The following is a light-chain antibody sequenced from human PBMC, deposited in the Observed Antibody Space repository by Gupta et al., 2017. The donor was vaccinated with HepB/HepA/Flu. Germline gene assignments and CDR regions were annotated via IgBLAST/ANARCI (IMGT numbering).Light chain of an antibody. CDR2: EAS. V-gene: IGKV3-15*01. Sequence: ILMTQSPDTLYLSPGATATLSCRASQSIKNNLAWYQQRPGQPPRVLIYEASTRAIGVPVRFSGSWSGTEFTLTITSLQPEDFTLYFYQQYNSWPRSSFGPGTKLEIK. CDR1: QSIKNN. CDR3: QQYNSWPRSS. J-gene: IGKJ2*04.